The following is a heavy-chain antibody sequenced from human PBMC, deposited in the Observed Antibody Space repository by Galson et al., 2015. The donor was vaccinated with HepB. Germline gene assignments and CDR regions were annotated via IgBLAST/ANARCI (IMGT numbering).Heavy chain of an antibody. D-gene: IGHD1-26*01. CDR1: KYTFSDYY. V-gene: IGHV1-2*02. Sequence: SVKVSCKASKYTFSDYYIHWVRQAPGQGLEWMGWIFPNSGGTTYAQVFQGRVTLTSDTSINTAYMYLSSLTSDDTAVYYCARGRSKWELLRSYFDYWGQGTLVTVSS. CDR3: ARGRSKWELLRSYFDY. CDR2: IFPNSGGT. J-gene: IGHJ4*02.